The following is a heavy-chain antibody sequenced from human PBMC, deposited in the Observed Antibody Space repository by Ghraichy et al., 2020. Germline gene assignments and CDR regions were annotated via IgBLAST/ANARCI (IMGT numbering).Heavy chain of an antibody. J-gene: IGHJ3*02. Sequence: GGSLRLSCAASGFTFSSSGMSWVRQAPGKGLEWVSSATSSGGSTYHADSVEGRFTISRDNSKNTLYLQMNSLGAEDTAVYYCARARTGAFDIWGQGTMVTVSS. CDR1: GFTFSSSG. CDR2: ATSSGGST. CDR3: ARARTGAFDI. V-gene: IGHV3-23*01. D-gene: IGHD4-17*01.